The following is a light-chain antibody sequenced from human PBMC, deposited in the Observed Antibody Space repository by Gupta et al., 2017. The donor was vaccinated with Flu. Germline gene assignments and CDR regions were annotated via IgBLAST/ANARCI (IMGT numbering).Light chain of an antibody. V-gene: IGLV2-8*01. J-gene: IGLJ1*01. CDR1: ISDIGGYNL. Sequence: QSALPQPPSASGSPGQSVTISCTGTISDIGGYNLVSWYQQYPGKVPKLMIYEVNKRPSGVPDRFSGSKSGNTASLTVSRLQAEDEADYYCSAYAGANNVYVFGTGTKVTVL. CDR2: EVN. CDR3: SAYAGANNVYV.